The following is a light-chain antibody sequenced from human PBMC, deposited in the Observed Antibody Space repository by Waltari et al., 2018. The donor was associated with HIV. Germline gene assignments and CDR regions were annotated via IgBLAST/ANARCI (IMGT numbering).Light chain of an antibody. Sequence: QSVLTQPPSVSAAPGQKVTIPCSGGSFNIGNNYVSWYQQVPGTAPKLLIYDTYNRPSRIPDRFSGSKSATSATLVIDGLQTGDEADYYCAAWDSSLSVAVFGGGTQVTVL. CDR2: DTY. CDR3: AAWDSSLSVAV. V-gene: IGLV1-51*01. J-gene: IGLJ3*02. CDR1: SFNIGNNY.